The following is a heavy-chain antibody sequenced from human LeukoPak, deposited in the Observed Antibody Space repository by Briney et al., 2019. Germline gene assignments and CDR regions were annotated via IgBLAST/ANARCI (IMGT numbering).Heavy chain of an antibody. Sequence: GGSLRLSCAASGSTFDAYAMQWVRQPPGKGLEWLYPVSGDGGSTYHAESVKGRFTISRDNSKNSRYLQTNSLRTEDTALCYCAKGWLGHALFDYWGEGTLVTVSS. V-gene: IGHV3-43*02. J-gene: IGHJ4*02. D-gene: IGHD6-19*01. CDR2: VSGDGGST. CDR1: GSTFDAYA. CDR3: AKGWLGHALFDY.